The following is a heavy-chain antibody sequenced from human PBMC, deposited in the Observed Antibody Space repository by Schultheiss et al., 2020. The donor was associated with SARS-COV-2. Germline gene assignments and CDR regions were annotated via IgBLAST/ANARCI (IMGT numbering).Heavy chain of an antibody. CDR3: ARTEYSSGGRGMDV. CDR1: GFTFSSYA. V-gene: IGHV3-23*01. D-gene: IGHD6-19*01. J-gene: IGHJ6*02. Sequence: GGSLRLSCAASGFTFSSYAMSWVRQAPGKGLEWVSAISGSGGSTYYADSVKGRFTISRDNSKNTLYLQMNSLRAEDTAVYYCARTEYSSGGRGMDVWGQGTTVTVSS. CDR2: ISGSGGST.